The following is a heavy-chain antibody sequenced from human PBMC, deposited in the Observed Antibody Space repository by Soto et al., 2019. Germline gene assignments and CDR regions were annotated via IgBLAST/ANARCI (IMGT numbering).Heavy chain of an antibody. Sequence: PSQTLSLTCAISGDSVSSNSAAWNWIRQSPSRGLEWLGRTYYRSKWYNDYAVSVKSRITINPDTSKNQFSLQLNSVTPEDTAVYYCATQLDCSGGSCFPYYFDYWGQGTLVTVSS. D-gene: IGHD2-15*01. V-gene: IGHV6-1*01. CDR3: ATQLDCSGGSCFPYYFDY. CDR2: TYYRSKWYN. J-gene: IGHJ4*02. CDR1: GDSVSSNSAA.